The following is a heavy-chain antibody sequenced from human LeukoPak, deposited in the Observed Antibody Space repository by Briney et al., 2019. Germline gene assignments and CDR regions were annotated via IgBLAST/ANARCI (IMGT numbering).Heavy chain of an antibody. J-gene: IGHJ4*02. Sequence: GGSLRLSCAAFGFTFSNAWMTWVRQAPGKGLEWVGRIKSKSDGGTTDYAEPVKGRFTISRDDSKNTLYLQMTSLKTEDTAVYYCSTAPSKVDYWGQGTLVTVSS. V-gene: IGHV3-15*01. CDR1: GFTFSNAW. CDR2: IKSKSDGGTT. CDR3: STAPSKVDY.